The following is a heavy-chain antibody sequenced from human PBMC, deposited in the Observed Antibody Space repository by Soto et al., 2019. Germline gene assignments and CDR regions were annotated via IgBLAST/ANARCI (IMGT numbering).Heavy chain of an antibody. CDR3: ARGSSGSDY. CDR2: ISTTSSTI. Sequence: EVQLVESGGGLVQPGGSLRLSCAASGFIFSSYTMNWVRQAPGKGLEWVSYISTTSSTIYYADSVKGRFTISRDNVRNSLYLQMNSLRDEDTAVYYCARGSSGSDYWGQGTLVTVSS. J-gene: IGHJ4*02. V-gene: IGHV3-48*02. D-gene: IGHD3-22*01. CDR1: GFIFSSYT.